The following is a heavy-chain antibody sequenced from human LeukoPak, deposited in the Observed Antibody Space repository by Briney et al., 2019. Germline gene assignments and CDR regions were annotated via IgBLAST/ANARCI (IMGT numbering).Heavy chain of an antibody. CDR2: IKEDGGEK. D-gene: IGHD2-15*01. V-gene: IGHV3-7*03. Sequence: GGSLRLSCAASGFTFSRYWMSWVRQAPGRGLEWVANIKEDGGEKFHVDSVKGGFTISRDNAKKSLYLQMNSLRADDTAVYYCAKDSWQFAPDYYYYMDVWGKGTMVTVSS. CDR1: GFTFSRYW. CDR3: AKDSWQFAPDYYYYMDV. J-gene: IGHJ6*03.